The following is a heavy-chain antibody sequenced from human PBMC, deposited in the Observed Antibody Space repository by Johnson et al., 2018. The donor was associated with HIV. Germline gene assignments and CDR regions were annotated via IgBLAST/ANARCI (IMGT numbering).Heavy chain of an antibody. CDR2: IGTVGGTT. Sequence: VQLVESGGGLVQPGGSLRLSCAASGFTFSSYDMHWVRQATGKGLEWVSAIGTVGGTTDYAAPVKGRFTISRDDSKNTLYLQMNSLRAADTAVYYCARGRGALDIWGQGTKVTVSS. J-gene: IGHJ3*02. CDR1: GFTFSSYD. V-gene: IGHV3-13*01. CDR3: ARGRGALDI. D-gene: IGHD3-16*01.